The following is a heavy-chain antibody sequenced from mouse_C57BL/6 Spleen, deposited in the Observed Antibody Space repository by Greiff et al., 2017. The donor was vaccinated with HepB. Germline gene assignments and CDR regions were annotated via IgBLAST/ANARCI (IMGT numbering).Heavy chain of an antibody. V-gene: IGHV5-6*01. CDR1: GFTFSSYG. J-gene: IGHJ3*01. D-gene: IGHD2-3*01. CDR2: ISSGGSYT. CDR3: ASRYDGSPFAY. Sequence: EVQGVESGGDLVKPGGSLKLSCAASGFTFSSYGMSWVRQTPDKRLEWVATISSGGSYTYYPDSVKGRFTISRDNAKNTLYLQMSSLKSEDTAMYYCASRYDGSPFAYWGQGTLVTVSA.